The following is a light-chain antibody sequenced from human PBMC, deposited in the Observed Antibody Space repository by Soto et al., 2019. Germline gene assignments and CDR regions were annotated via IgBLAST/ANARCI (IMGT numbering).Light chain of an antibody. CDR2: GNT. V-gene: IGLV1-40*01. CDR3: QSYDTSLSGSV. Sequence: QSALTQPPSVSGAPGQRVTISCTGSSSNIRTGYDVHWYQQLPGTAPKLLIYGNTNRPSGVPDRFSGSTSGTSASLAITGLQAEDEADYYCQSYDTSLSGSVFGGGTKLTVL. CDR1: SSNIRTGYD. J-gene: IGLJ2*01.